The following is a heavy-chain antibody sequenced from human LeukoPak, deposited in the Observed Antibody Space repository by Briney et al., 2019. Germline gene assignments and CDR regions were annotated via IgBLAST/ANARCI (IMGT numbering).Heavy chain of an antibody. CDR2: IWYDGSNK. CDR1: GFTFSSYG. D-gene: IGHD3-3*01. J-gene: IGHJ4*02. CDR3: ATTPRPSGYYTGTFDY. V-gene: IGHV3-33*01. Sequence: GRSLRLSCAASGFTFSSYGMHWVRQAPGKGLEWVAVIWYDGSNKYYADSVKGRFTISRDNSKNTLYLQMNSLRAGDTAVYYCATTPRPSGYYTGTFDYWGQGTLVTVSS.